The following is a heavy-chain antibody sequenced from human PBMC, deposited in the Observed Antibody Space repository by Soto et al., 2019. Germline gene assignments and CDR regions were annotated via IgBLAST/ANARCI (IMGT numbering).Heavy chain of an antibody. Sequence: EVQLLESGGGFVQPGGSLRLSCAASGFRFSDFAMTWVRQAPGRGLEWVSAITGTASSTYYADSVKGRFTISRDNSKNTLYLQINSLRAEDTAIYYCAKGADCYVVSSLDSWGQGTLVTVSS. CDR3: AKGADCYVVSSLDS. J-gene: IGHJ4*02. CDR2: ITGTASST. CDR1: GFRFSDFA. V-gene: IGHV3-23*01. D-gene: IGHD2-21*01.